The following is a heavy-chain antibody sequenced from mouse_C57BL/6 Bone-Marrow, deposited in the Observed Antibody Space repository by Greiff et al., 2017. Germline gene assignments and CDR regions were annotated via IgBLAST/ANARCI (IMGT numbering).Heavy chain of an antibody. V-gene: IGHV5-17*01. J-gene: IGHJ4*01. Sequence: DVQLVESGGGLVKPGGSLKLSCAASGFTFSDYEMHWVRQAPVKGLEWVAYISSGSSSIYYADTVKGRFTISRDNAKYTLFLHMTSLRSEDTAMYYCAITTVVATDALGYWGQGTSVLVSS. CDR3: AITTVVATDALGY. CDR1: GFTFSDYE. CDR2: ISSGSSSI. D-gene: IGHD1-1*01.